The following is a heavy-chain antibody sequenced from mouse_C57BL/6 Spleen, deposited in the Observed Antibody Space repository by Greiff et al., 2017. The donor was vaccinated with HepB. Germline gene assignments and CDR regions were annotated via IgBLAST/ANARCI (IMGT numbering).Heavy chain of an antibody. Sequence: VQVVESGAELVKPGASVKISCKASGYAFSSYWMNWVKQRPGKGLEWIGQIYPGDGDTNYNGKFKGKATLTADKSSSTAYMQLSSLTSEDSAVYFCARGSWDYFDYWGQGTTLTVSS. D-gene: IGHD4-1*01. V-gene: IGHV1-80*01. CDR1: GYAFSSYW. CDR2: IYPGDGDT. J-gene: IGHJ2*01. CDR3: ARGSWDYFDY.